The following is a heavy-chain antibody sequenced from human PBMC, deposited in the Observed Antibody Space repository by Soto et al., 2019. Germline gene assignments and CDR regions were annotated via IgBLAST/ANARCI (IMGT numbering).Heavy chain of an antibody. CDR1: GFTFSSYA. V-gene: IGHV3-23*01. CDR3: AKDQWLVRGLLRY. CDR2: ISGSGGST. D-gene: IGHD6-19*01. Sequence: HPGGSLRLSCAASGFTFSSYAMSWVRQAPGKGLEWVSAISGSGGSTYYADSVKGRFTISRDNSKNTLYLQMNSLRAEDTAVYYCAKDQWLVRGLLRYWGQGTLVTVSS. J-gene: IGHJ4*02.